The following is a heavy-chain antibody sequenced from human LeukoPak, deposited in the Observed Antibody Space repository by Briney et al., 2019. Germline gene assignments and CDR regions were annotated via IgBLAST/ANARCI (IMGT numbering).Heavy chain of an antibody. CDR1: GITFSNYA. D-gene: IGHD3-22*01. J-gene: IGHJ4*02. V-gene: IGHV3-23*01. Sequence: GGSLRLSCAASGITFSNYAMSWVRQAPGKGLEWVSGISDSGDGTYYADSVMGRFTISTDTSKNTLYLQMNSLRAEDTAVYYCANAQWFLDYWGQGTLVTVSS. CDR2: ISDSGDGT. CDR3: ANAQWFLDY.